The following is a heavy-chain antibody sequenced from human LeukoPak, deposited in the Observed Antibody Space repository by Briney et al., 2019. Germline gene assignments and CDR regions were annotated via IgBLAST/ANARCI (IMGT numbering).Heavy chain of an antibody. D-gene: IGHD3/OR15-3a*01. V-gene: IGHV3-30*18. CDR1: GFTFSSYG. CDR2: ISYDGSNK. Sequence: GRSLRLSCAASGFTFSSYGMHWVRQAPGKGLEWVAVISYDGSNKYYADSVKGRFTISRDNSKNTLYLQMNSLRAEDTAAYYCAKDWTAGNWFDPWGQGTLVTVSS. CDR3: AKDWTAGNWFDP. J-gene: IGHJ5*02.